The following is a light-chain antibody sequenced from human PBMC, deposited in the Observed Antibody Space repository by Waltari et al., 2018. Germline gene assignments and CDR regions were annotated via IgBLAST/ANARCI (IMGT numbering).Light chain of an antibody. CDR1: QLGEKY. CDR3: QAWDSSALYV. CDR2: QDN. V-gene: IGLV3-1*01. J-gene: IGLJ1*01. Sequence: SYELTQPPSVSVSPGQTASIPCSGHQLGEKYVCWYQQRPGQSPLLVIYQDNKRPSGIPERFSGSNSGNTATLTIGGTQAMDEADYYCQAWDSSALYVFGTGTKVTVL.